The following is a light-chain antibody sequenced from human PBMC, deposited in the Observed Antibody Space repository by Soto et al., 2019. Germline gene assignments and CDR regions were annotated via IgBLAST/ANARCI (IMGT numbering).Light chain of an antibody. J-gene: IGKJ1*01. V-gene: IGKV1-5*03. Sequence: DIQMTQSPSTLYASVGDRVTITCRASQNVRTWLAWYQQKPGKAPKLLIHKASTLETGVPSRFSGSGSGTEFTLTISRLQPDDFATYYCQQYNSDTTFGQGTKVDIK. CDR3: QQYNSDTT. CDR1: QNVRTW. CDR2: KAS.